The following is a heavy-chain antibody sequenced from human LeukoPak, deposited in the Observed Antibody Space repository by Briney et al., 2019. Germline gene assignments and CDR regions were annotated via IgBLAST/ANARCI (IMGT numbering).Heavy chain of an antibody. CDR1: GGSISSYY. CDR2: IYYSGST. V-gene: IGHV4-59*01. CDR3: ARESSSGGYYYFDY. J-gene: IGHJ4*02. D-gene: IGHD3-22*01. Sequence: SETLSLTRTVSGGSISSYYWSWIRQPPGKGLEWIGYIYYSGSTNYNPSLKSRVTISVDTSKNQFSPKLSSVTAADTAVYYCARESSSGGYYYFDYWGQGTLVTVSS.